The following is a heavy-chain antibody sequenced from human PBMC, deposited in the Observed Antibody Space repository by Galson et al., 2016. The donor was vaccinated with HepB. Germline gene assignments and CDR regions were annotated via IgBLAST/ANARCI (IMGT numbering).Heavy chain of an antibody. D-gene: IGHD6-19*01. Sequence: ETLSLTCGVSGDTVSSSNWWSWVRQPPGKGLEWIGEIYHSGGPYYSPSLASRVTISMDTSKNQLSLSLSSVTAADMAVYYCARHIAVTGTRGFDFWGQGTAVTVSS. CDR1: GDTVSSSNW. CDR3: ARHIAVTGTRGFDF. V-gene: IGHV4/OR15-8*01. J-gene: IGHJ3*01. CDR2: IYHSGGP.